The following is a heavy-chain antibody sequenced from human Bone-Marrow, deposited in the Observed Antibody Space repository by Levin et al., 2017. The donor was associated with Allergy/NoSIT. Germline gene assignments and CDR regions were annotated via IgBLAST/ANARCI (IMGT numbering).Heavy chain of an antibody. CDR3: ARDPLGATGGYYFDY. V-gene: IGHV3-20*04. J-gene: IGHJ4*02. Sequence: AGGSLRLSCAASGFTFDDYGMSWVRQAPGKGLEWVSGINWNGGSTGYADSVKGRFIISRDNAKNSLYLQVNSLGAEDTALYYCARDPLGATGGYYFDYWGQGTLVTVSS. CDR1: GFTFDDYG. D-gene: IGHD1-26*01. CDR2: INWNGGST.